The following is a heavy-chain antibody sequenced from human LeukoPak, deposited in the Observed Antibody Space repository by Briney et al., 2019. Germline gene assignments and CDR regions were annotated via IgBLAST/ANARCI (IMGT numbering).Heavy chain of an antibody. J-gene: IGHJ5*02. CDR1: GYTFTGYY. D-gene: IGHD2-2*01. CDR3: ARRAPHQYCSSTSCYWGGNWFDP. Sequence: ASVKVSCKASGYTFTGYYMHWVRQAPGQGLEWMGWINPNSGGTNYAQKFQGRVTMTRDTSISTAYMELSRLRSDDTAVYYCARRAPHQYCSSTSCYWGGNWFDPWGQGTLVTVSS. V-gene: IGHV1-2*02. CDR2: INPNSGGT.